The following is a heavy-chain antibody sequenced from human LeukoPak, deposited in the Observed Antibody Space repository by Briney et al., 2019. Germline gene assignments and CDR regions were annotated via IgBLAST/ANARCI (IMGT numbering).Heavy chain of an antibody. V-gene: IGHV4-34*01. CDR2: INHSGST. CDR1: GGSFSGYY. D-gene: IGHD5-12*01. CDR3: AREYSRQGYYFDY. J-gene: IGHJ4*02. Sequence: SETLSLTCAVYGGSFSGYYWSWIRQPPGKGLEWIGEINHSGSTNYNPSLKSRVTISVDTSKNQFSLELSSVTAADTAVYYCAREYSRQGYYFDYWGQGTLVTVSS.